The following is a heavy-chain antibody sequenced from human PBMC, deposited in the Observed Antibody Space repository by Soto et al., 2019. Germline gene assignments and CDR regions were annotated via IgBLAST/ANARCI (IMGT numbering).Heavy chain of an antibody. V-gene: IGHV4-59*01. D-gene: IGHD3-22*01. J-gene: IGHJ5*02. CDR2: IYYSGST. Sequence: QVQLQESGPGLVKPSETLSLTCTVSGGFISSFYWSWIRQPPGKGLEWIAYIYYSGSTNYNPSLNSRVTITVDTSKNQFSLKLSSVTAADTAVYYCARASILFDTIGSGYNWFDPWGQGTLVTVSS. CDR3: ARASILFDTIGSGYNWFDP. CDR1: GGFISSFY.